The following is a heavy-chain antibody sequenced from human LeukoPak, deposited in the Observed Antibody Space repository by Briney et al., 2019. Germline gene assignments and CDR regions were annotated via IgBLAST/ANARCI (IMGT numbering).Heavy chain of an antibody. J-gene: IGHJ6*02. CDR1: GFTFSSYD. D-gene: IGHD2-2*01. V-gene: IGHV3-23*01. CDR3: AKARDCTSTSCCPNYYYYYGMDV. Sequence: GGSLRLSCAASGFTFSSYDMSWVRQAPGKGLEWVSAISGSGGSTYYADSVKGRFTISRDNSRNTLYLQMNRLRAEDTAVYYCAKARDCTSTSCCPNYYYYYGMDVWGQGTTVTVSS. CDR2: ISGSGGST.